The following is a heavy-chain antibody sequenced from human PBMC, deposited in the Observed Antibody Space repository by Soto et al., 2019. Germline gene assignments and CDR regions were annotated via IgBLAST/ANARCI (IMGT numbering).Heavy chain of an antibody. V-gene: IGHV4-30-4*01. D-gene: IGHD6-6*01. J-gene: IGHJ4*02. CDR3: ARVRAKYSSSSQSDY. CDR2: IYYSGST. CDR1: GGSISSGDYY. Sequence: TSEILSLTCTVSGGSISSGDYYWSWIRQPPGKGLEWIGYIYYSGSTYYNPSLKSRVTISVDTSKNQFSLKLSSVTAADTAVYYCARVRAKYSSSSQSDYWGQGTLVTVSS.